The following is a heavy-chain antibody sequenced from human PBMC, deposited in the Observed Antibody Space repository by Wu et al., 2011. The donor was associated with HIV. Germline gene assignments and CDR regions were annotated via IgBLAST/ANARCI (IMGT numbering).Heavy chain of an antibody. CDR3: ARASSLYRDSPNFAS. CDR1: GGTFSSYA. D-gene: IGHD2-21*01. V-gene: IGHV1-69*18. CDR2: VIPVFDTT. Sequence: QVQLVQSGAEVKKPGSSVKVSCRASGGTFSSYAINWVRQAPGQGPEWMGRVIPVFDTTNYAPRFQGRVTITAGESTSTAYMELSSLRSEDTAVYYCARASSLYRDSPNFASWGQGTLVTVSS. J-gene: IGHJ4*02.